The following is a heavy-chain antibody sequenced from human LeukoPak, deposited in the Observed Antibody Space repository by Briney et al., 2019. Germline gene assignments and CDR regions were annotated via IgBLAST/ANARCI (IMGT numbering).Heavy chain of an antibody. D-gene: IGHD2-15*01. J-gene: IGHJ5*02. CDR2: IIPIFGTA. V-gene: IGHV1-69*13. CDR1: GDTFSSYA. CDR3: ARGALVAASLDNWFDP. Sequence: ASVKVSCKASGDTFSSYAISWVRQAPGQGLEWMGGIIPIFGTANYAQKFQGRVTITADESTSTAYMELSSLRSEDTAVYYCARGALVAASLDNWFDPWGQGTLVTVSS.